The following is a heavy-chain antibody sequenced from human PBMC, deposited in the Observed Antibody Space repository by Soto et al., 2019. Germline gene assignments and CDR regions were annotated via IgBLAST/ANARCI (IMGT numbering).Heavy chain of an antibody. CDR1: GFTFDDYA. Sequence: EVQLVESGGGLVQPGRSLRLSCAASGFTFDDYAMHWVRQAPGKGLEWVSGISWNSGSIGYADAVKGCFTISRDNAKNSLYLQMNSRRAEDTALYYCGKGSSNSHYYYMDVWGKGTTVTVSS. J-gene: IGHJ6*03. CDR3: GKGSSNSHYYYMDV. CDR2: ISWNSGSI. V-gene: IGHV3-9*01. D-gene: IGHD2-2*01.